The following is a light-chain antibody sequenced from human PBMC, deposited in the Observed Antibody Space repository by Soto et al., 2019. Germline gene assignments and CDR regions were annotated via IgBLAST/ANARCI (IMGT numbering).Light chain of an antibody. Sequence: DIRMTQSPSTLSASVGDRVTSSCRASQSISSWLAWYQQKPGKAPKLLIYEASGLESGVPSRFSGSGSGTEFTLTISSLQPDDFATYYCQQYNSSYTFGQGTKLEIK. J-gene: IGKJ2*01. CDR1: QSISSW. CDR3: QQYNSSYT. V-gene: IGKV1-5*03. CDR2: EAS.